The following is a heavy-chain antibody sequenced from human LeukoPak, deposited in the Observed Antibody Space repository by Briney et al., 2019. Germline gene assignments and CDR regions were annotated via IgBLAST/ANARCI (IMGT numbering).Heavy chain of an antibody. V-gene: IGHV4-61*01. CDR2: ICSGST. J-gene: IGHJ3*02. Sequence: PSETLSLTCSVSGYSISSGYYWSWIRQPPGKALEWIGYICSGSTDYNPSLKSRVTISMDTSKNQFSLNLKSLTAADTAVYYCARYRAFDIWGQGTMVTVSS. CDR3: ARYRAFDI. CDR1: GYSISSGYY.